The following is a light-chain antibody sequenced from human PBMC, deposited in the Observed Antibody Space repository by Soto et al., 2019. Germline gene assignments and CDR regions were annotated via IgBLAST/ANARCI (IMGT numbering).Light chain of an antibody. CDR3: QQYNFWPPLT. Sequence: EIVMTQSPATLSVSPGERATLSCRASQSVNSNLAWYRQKPGQAPRLLISDASTRATGVPARFSGSGSGTEFTLTISSLQSEDYGTYYCQQYNFWPPLTFGGGTKVEIK. CDR1: QSVNSN. V-gene: IGKV3-15*01. CDR2: DAS. J-gene: IGKJ4*01.